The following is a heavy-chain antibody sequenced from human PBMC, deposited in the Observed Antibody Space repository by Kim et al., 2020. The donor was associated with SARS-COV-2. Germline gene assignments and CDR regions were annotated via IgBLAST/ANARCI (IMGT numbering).Heavy chain of an antibody. CDR1: GGSISSGGYY. Sequence: SETLSLTCTVSGGSISSGGYYWSWIRQHPGKGLEWIGYIYYSGSTYYNPSLKSRVTISVDTSKNQFSLKLSSVTAADTAVYYCARDNYGSVLDYWGQGTLVTVSA. J-gene: IGHJ4*02. D-gene: IGHD3-10*01. V-gene: IGHV4-31*03. CDR3: ARDNYGSVLDY. CDR2: IYYSGST.